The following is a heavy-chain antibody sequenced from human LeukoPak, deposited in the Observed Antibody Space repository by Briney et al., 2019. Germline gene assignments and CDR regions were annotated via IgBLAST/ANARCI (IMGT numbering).Heavy chain of an antibody. J-gene: IGHJ4*02. CDR2: ISGNGGNI. CDR1: GFTFSSYA. V-gene: IGHV3-23*01. D-gene: IGHD6-13*01. CDR3: AKEWYGSRWNADFDH. Sequence: PGGSLRLSCAASGFTFSSYAMSWVRQAPGKGLEWVSAISGNGGNIYYADSVKGRFTISRDNSKNTLYLQVNSPRAEDTAVYYCAKEWYGSRWNADFDHWGQGTLVIVSS.